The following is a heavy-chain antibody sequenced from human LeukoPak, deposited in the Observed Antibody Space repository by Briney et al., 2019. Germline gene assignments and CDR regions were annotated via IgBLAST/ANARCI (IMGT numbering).Heavy chain of an antibody. CDR1: GSSFTSYW. CDR3: ARGTYDFWSGYYLYFDY. Sequence: NHGESLKISCKGSGSSFTSYWIGWVRQLPGKGLEWMGIIYPGDSDTRYSPSFQGQVTISADKSISTAYLQWSSLKASDTAMYYCARGTYDFWSGYYLYFDYWGQGTLVTVSS. CDR2: IYPGDSDT. V-gene: IGHV5-51*01. J-gene: IGHJ4*02. D-gene: IGHD3-3*01.